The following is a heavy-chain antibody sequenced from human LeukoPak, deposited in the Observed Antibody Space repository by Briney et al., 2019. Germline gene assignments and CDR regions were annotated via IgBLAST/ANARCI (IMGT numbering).Heavy chain of an antibody. CDR2: IRYDGSNK. D-gene: IGHD2-2*01. CDR3: AKDERCSSTSCLRYYYYYCMDV. Sequence: GGSLRLSCAASGFTFSSYGMHWVRQAPGKGLEWVAFIRYDGSNKYYADSVKGRFTISRDNSKNTLYLQMNSLRAEDTAVYYCAKDERCSSTSCLRYYYYYCMDVWGKGTTVTVSS. CDR1: GFTFSSYG. J-gene: IGHJ6*03. V-gene: IGHV3-30*02.